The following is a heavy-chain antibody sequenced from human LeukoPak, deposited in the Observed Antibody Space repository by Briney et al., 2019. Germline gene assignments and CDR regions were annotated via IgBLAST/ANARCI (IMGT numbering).Heavy chain of an antibody. CDR2: ISSSSSTI. Sequence: PGGSLRLSRAASGFTFSSYSMNWVRQAPGKGLEWVSYISSSSSTIYYADSVKGRFTISRDNSKNSLYLQMNSLRAEDTAVYYCARETSGSYYPVDYWGQGTLVTVSS. J-gene: IGHJ4*02. CDR3: ARETSGSYYPVDY. D-gene: IGHD1-26*01. CDR1: GFTFSSYS. V-gene: IGHV3-48*01.